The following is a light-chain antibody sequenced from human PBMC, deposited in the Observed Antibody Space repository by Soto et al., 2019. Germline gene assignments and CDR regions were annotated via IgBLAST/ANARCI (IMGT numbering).Light chain of an antibody. Sequence: QSALTQPASVSGSPGQSITISCTGTSSDIGDYNYVSWYQQHPGKAPKLMIYDVSNRPSGVSNRFSGSKSGNTASLTISGPQAEDEADYYCSSYTSSTTVVFGGGTKVTVL. CDR1: SSDIGDYNY. CDR3: SSYTSSTTVV. J-gene: IGLJ2*01. V-gene: IGLV2-14*01. CDR2: DVS.